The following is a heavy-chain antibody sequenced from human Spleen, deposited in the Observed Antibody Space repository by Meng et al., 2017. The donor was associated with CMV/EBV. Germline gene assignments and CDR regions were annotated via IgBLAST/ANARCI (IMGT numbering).Heavy chain of an antibody. J-gene: IGHJ4*02. D-gene: IGHD1-7*01. CDR2: ISPYNGNT. CDR1: GYTFTRYG. CDR3: ARGSWNYDF. V-gene: IGHV1-18*01. Sequence: ASVKVSCKASGYTFTRYGIGWVRQAPGQGLDWMGWISPYNGNTEYAQKFQGRVTMTTDTSTSTAYMEVRSLTSDVTAMYYCARGSWNYDFWGRGTLVTVSS.